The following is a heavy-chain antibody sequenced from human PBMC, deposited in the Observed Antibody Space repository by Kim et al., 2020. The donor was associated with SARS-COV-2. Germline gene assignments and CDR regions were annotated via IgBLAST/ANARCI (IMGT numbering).Heavy chain of an antibody. Sequence: NPSLKSRVTISVDTSKNQFSLKLSSVTAADTAVYYCARLVAAAGSDCFDYWGQGTLVTVSS. V-gene: IGHV4-39*01. CDR3: ARLVAAAGSDCFDY. D-gene: IGHD6-13*01. J-gene: IGHJ4*02.